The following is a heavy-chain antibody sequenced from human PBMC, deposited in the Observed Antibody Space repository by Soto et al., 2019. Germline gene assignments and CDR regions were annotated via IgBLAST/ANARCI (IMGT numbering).Heavy chain of an antibody. J-gene: IGHJ6*02. Sequence: SLTCTVSGGSISSGDYWSWIRQHPGKGLEWIGYIFYSGNTYYNPSLKSRVTISVDTSKNQFSLKLSSVTAADTAVYYCARDSDSNAYYYYGMDVWGHGITVTVSS. V-gene: IGHV4-31*03. CDR3: ARDSDSNAYYYYGMDV. D-gene: IGHD4-4*01. CDR1: GGSISSGDY. CDR2: IFYSGNT.